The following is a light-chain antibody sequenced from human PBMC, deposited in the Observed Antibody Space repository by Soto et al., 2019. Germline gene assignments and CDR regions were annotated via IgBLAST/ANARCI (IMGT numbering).Light chain of an antibody. J-gene: IGKJ1*01. CDR2: RAS. CDR1: QNIIDY. Sequence: DXQVTQSPSSLSASVGDKVTITCRASQNIIDYLNWYQQRPGTPPKLLIYRASNLQSEVPSRFSGSGSGTDFSLTISSLQHEDFATYYCQQSYSLTRTFGQGTRV. CDR3: QQSYSLTRT. V-gene: IGKV1-39*01.